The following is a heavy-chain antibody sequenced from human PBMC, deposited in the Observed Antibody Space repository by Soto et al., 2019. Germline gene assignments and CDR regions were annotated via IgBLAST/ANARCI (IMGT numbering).Heavy chain of an antibody. CDR1: GRTVSTTE. J-gene: IGHJ4*01. CDR3: ARAREPEYRRSISVDD. V-gene: IGHV3-53*01. D-gene: IGHD5-12*01. Sequence: XGALRLSGAVSGRTVSTTEMSWVRQAPGKGLHWVSGIYSAGITYYANAVEGRFTIPRDIPENKVFLEFKVFTVDDPAVNYCARAREPEYRRSISVDDWDRGNVDTVSS. CDR2: IYSAGIT.